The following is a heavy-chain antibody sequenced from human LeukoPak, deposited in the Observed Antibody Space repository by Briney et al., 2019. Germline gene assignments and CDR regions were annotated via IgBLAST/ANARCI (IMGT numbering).Heavy chain of an antibody. Sequence: GGPLRLPCAASGFTFSSYSMNWVRQAPGKGLEWVSYISSSSSTIYYADSVKGRFTISRDNAKNSLYLQMNSLRAEDTAVYYCARDSYYYDSSGYEELEAFDYWGQGTLVTVSS. CDR2: ISSSSSTI. J-gene: IGHJ4*02. V-gene: IGHV3-48*01. CDR1: GFTFSSYS. D-gene: IGHD3-22*01. CDR3: ARDSYYYDSSGYEELEAFDY.